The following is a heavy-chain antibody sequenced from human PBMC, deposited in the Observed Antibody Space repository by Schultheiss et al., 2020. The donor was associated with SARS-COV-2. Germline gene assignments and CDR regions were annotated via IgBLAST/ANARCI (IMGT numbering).Heavy chain of an antibody. V-gene: IGHV3-23*01. CDR2: ISGSGGST. Sequence: GESLKISCAASGFTFSSYAMSWVRQAPGKGLEWVSAISGSGGSTYYADSVKGRFTISRDNSKNTLFLQMNSLRAEDTAVYYCAKAATWYYYYDMDVWGQGTTVTVSS. CDR1: GFTFSSYA. D-gene: IGHD5-12*01. CDR3: AKAATWYYYYDMDV. J-gene: IGHJ6*02.